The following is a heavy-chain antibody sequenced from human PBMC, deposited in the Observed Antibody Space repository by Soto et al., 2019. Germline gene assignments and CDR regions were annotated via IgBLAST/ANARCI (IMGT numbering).Heavy chain of an antibody. CDR3: ARGRYGDY. CDR2: ISAHNGNT. D-gene: IGHD1-1*01. CDR1: GYTFTSYG. V-gene: IGHV1-18*01. J-gene: IGHJ4*02. Sequence: QVPLVQSGAEVRKPGASVKVSCKGSGYTFTSYGITWVRQAPGQGLEWMGWISAHNGNTNYAQKRQGRVTVTRDTSTSTAYMELRSLRSDDTAVYYCARGRYGDYWGQGALVTVSS.